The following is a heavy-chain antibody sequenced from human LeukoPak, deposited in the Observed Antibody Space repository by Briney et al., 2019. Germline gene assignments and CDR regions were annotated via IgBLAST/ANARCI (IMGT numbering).Heavy chain of an antibody. Sequence: SETLSLTCTVSGGSISSGSYYWIWIRQPAGKGLEWIGRIYASGSTNYNPSLKRRVTISIDTSKNQFSLKLSSVTAADPAVYYCARDRANAIFGKYYGMDVWGQGTTVTVSS. CDR1: GGSISSGSYY. CDR2: IYASGST. D-gene: IGHD3-3*01. J-gene: IGHJ6*02. CDR3: ARDRANAIFGKYYGMDV. V-gene: IGHV4-61*02.